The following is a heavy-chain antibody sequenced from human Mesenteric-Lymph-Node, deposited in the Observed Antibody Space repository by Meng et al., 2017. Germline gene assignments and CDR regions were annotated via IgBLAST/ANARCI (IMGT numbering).Heavy chain of an antibody. V-gene: IGHV2-5*02. J-gene: IGHJ4*02. Sequence: QNTSNDSCSTLLTPTXPLPLPCTFXXFSLSTSGVGVGWIRQPPGKALEWLLVIYWDDDKRYSPSLKSRLSITKDTAKNLVVLTMTNMDPADTATYFCAHRSSYSSTWDTPIFDYWGQGTLVTVSS. CDR1: XFSLSTSGVG. CDR3: AHRSSYSSTWDTPIFDY. D-gene: IGHD6-13*01. CDR2: IYWDDDK.